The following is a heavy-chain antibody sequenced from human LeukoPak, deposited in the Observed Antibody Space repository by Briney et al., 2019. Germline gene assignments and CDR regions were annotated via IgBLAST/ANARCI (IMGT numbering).Heavy chain of an antibody. V-gene: IGHV4-61*02. D-gene: IGHD2-2*01. CDR2: IYTSGST. J-gene: IGHJ6*03. CDR3: ARSVVPAALYYYYYMDV. Sequence: SETLSLTCTVSGGSISSGSYYWSWIRQPAGKGLEWIGRIYTSGSTNYNPSLKSRVTISVDTSKNQFSLKLSSVTAADTAVYYCARSVVPAALYYYYYMDVWGKGTTVTVSS. CDR1: GGSISSGSYY.